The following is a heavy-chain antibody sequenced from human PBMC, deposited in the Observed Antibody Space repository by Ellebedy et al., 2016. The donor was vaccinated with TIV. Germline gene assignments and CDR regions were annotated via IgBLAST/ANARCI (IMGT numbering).Heavy chain of an antibody. CDR3: ARLAYSSSSRDQYYGMDV. V-gene: IGHV4-39*01. CDR2: NYYSGRT. CDR1: GGSISSSSCY. D-gene: IGHD6-6*01. Sequence: SETLSLXCTVSGGSISSSSCYWGWIRQPPGKGLEWIGSNYYSGRTYYNPSLKSRVIISVDTSKNQFSLRLSSVTAADTAVYYCARLAYSSSSRDQYYGMDVWGQGTTVTVSS. J-gene: IGHJ6*02.